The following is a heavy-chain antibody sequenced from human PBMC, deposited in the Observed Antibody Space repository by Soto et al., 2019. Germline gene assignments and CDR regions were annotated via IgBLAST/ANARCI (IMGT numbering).Heavy chain of an antibody. D-gene: IGHD5-12*01. Sequence: GSGPTLVNPTQTLTLTCTFSGFSLSTSAMCVSWIRQPPGKALEWLARIDWDDDKYYSTSLKTRLTISKDTSKNQVVLTMTNMDPVDTATYYCARIRRGSGYGYYFDYWGQGTLVTVSS. V-gene: IGHV2-70*11. CDR3: ARIRRGSGYGYYFDY. CDR1: GFSLSTSAMC. J-gene: IGHJ4*02. CDR2: IDWDDDK.